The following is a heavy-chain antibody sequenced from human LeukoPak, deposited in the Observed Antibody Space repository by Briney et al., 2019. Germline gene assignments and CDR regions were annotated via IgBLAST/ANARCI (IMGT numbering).Heavy chain of an antibody. V-gene: IGHV3-23*01. CDR1: GFTFSSHA. J-gene: IGHJ4*02. Sequence: GGSLRLSCAASGFTFSSHATTWVRQAPGKGLQWVSSISISGDSTYYADSVKGRFTISRDNSKNTLYLQMNSLRADDTAVYYCANEIRPNDYWGQGTLVTVSS. CDR2: ISISGDST. CDR3: ANEIRPNDY.